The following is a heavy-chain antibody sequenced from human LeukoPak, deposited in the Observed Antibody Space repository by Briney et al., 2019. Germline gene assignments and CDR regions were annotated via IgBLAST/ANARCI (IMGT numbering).Heavy chain of an antibody. CDR3: ARVEGDGGFFDY. V-gene: IGHV1-69*13. Sequence: ASVKVSCKASGGTFSSYAISWVRQAPGQGLEWMGGIIPIFGTANYAQKFQGRVTITADESTSTAYMELSSLRSEDTAVYYCARVEGDGGFFDYWGQGTLVTVSS. CDR1: GGTFSSYA. J-gene: IGHJ4*02. D-gene: IGHD2-15*01. CDR2: IIPIFGTA.